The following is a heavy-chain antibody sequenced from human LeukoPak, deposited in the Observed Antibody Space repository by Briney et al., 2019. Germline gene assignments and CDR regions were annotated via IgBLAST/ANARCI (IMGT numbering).Heavy chain of an antibody. D-gene: IGHD4-23*01. CDR3: ARVQAYGGKGYFDY. CDR2: IYYSGST. J-gene: IGHJ4*02. V-gene: IGHV4-59*01. CDR1: GGSIRSYY. Sequence: PSETLSLTCTVSGGSIRSYYWSWIRQPPGKGLEWIGYIYYSGSTNYNPSLKSRVTISVDTSKNQFSLKLSSVTAADTAVYYCARVQAYGGKGYFDYWGQGTLVTVSS.